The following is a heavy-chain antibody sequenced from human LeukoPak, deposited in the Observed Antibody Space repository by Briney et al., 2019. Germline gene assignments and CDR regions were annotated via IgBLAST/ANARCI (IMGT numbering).Heavy chain of an antibody. CDR2: INSDGSST. CDR3: AKAVGTSTGDPTFDY. V-gene: IGHV3-74*01. J-gene: IGHJ4*02. D-gene: IGHD1-26*01. CDR1: GFTFSSYW. Sequence: GGSLRLSCAASGFTFSSYWMHWVRQAPGKGLVWVSRINSDGSSTSYADSVKGRFTISRDNAKNSLYLQMNSLRAEDMALYYCAKAVGTSTGDPTFDYWGQGTLVTVSS.